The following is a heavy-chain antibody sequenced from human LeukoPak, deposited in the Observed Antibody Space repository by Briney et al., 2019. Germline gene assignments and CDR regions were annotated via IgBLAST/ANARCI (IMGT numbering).Heavy chain of an antibody. Sequence: SVKVSCKASGGTFSSYAISWVRQAPGPGLEWMGRIIPTLGIANYARKFQGRVTITADKSTSTAYMELSSLRSEDTAVYYCARDSSGWYTDYYGMDVWGQGTTVTVSS. V-gene: IGHV1-69*04. D-gene: IGHD6-19*01. CDR2: IIPTLGIA. CDR3: ARDSSGWYTDYYGMDV. CDR1: GGTFSSYA. J-gene: IGHJ6*02.